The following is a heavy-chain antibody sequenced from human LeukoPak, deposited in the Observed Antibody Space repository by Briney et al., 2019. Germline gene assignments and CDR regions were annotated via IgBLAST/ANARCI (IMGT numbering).Heavy chain of an antibody. D-gene: IGHD3-10*01. CDR2: ISWNSGSI. CDR3: AKGQKIGKGDYYGSGSYLFDY. CDR1: GFTFDDYA. Sequence: GGSLRLSCAASGFTFDDYAMHWVRQAPGKGLEWVSGISWNSGSIGYADSVKGRFTISRDNAKNSLYLQMNSLRAEDTALYYCAKGQKIGKGDYYGSGSYLFDYWGQGTLVTVSS. V-gene: IGHV3-9*01. J-gene: IGHJ4*02.